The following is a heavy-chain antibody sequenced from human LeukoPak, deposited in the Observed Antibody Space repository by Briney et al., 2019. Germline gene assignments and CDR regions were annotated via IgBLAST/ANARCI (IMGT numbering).Heavy chain of an antibody. D-gene: IGHD3-9*01. J-gene: IGHJ4*02. Sequence: SETLSLTCAVYGGSFSGYYWSWIRHPPGKGLEWIGSIYYSGSTYYNPSLKSRVTISVDTSKNQFSLKLSSVTAADTAVYYCARHVRLRYFDWLLSTFDYWGQGTLVTVSS. CDR1: GGSFSGYY. CDR3: ARHVRLRYFDWLLSTFDY. V-gene: IGHV4-34*01. CDR2: IYYSGST.